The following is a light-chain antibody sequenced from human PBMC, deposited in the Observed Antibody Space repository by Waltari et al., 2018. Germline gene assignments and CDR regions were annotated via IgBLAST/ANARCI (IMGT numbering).Light chain of an antibody. V-gene: IGLV2-23*01. Sequence: QSALTQPASVSGSPGQSITISRTGTSSDIGSYNLVSWYQQHPGKAPKLIIYEDTKRPTGVSNRFSGSKSGNTASLTISGLQLEDETHYFCCSYAGLNSWVFGGGTKLTVL. CDR1: SSDIGSYNL. J-gene: IGLJ3*02. CDR3: CSYAGLNSWV. CDR2: EDT.